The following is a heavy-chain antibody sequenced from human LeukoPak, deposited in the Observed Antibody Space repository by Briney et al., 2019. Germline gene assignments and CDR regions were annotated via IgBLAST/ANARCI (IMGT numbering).Heavy chain of an antibody. V-gene: IGHV3-23*01. CDR1: GFTFSNYE. D-gene: IGHD4-17*01. CDR2: ISGSGGST. Sequence: GGSLRLSCAASGFTFSNYEMHWVRQAPGKGLEWVSTISGSGGSTYYADSVKGRFTISRDNSKNTLYLQMNRLRAEDTAVYYCAKESTVTPGNVNWFDTWGQGTLVTVSS. J-gene: IGHJ5*02. CDR3: AKESTVTPGNVNWFDT.